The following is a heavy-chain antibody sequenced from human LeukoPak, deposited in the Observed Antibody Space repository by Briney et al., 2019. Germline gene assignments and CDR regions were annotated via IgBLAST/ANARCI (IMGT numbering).Heavy chain of an antibody. Sequence: PGGSLRLSCAACGFTFSSYWMHWVRQAPGKGLVWVSRINSDGSSTSYADSVKGRFTISRDNAKNTLYLQMNSLRAEDTAVYYCARDPYYDFWSGYFYYYMDVWGKGTTVTVSS. CDR2: INSDGSST. J-gene: IGHJ6*03. CDR3: ARDPYYDFWSGYFYYYMDV. CDR1: GFTFSSYW. D-gene: IGHD3-3*01. V-gene: IGHV3-74*01.